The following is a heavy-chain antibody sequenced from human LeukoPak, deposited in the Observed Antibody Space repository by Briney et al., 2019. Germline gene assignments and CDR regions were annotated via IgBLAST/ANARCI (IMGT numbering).Heavy chain of an antibody. CDR3: ARHYSNDHTLFDF. CDR2: IRPSGSEH. J-gene: IGHJ4*02. CDR1: GYSFSTYW. D-gene: IGHD2-21*01. Sequence: GESLKISCKVSGYSFSTYWITWVRQMPGGALEWMGRIRPSGSEHNYSPSFQGHVTISADRSINTVYLQWSSLRASDTAIYFCARHYSNDHTLFDFWGQGALVTVST. V-gene: IGHV5-10-1*01.